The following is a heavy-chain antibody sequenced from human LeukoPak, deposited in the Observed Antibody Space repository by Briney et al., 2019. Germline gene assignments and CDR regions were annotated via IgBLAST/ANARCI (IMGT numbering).Heavy chain of an antibody. V-gene: IGHV3-30*04. D-gene: IGHD5-18*01. CDR3: AKGEWIQLWFGFDY. J-gene: IGHJ4*02. Sequence: GGSLRLSCAASGFTFGHYAVHWVRQAPGKGLEWVALVTFDGSHQYYADSVKGRFTSSKDNSKNMLYLQMNSLRVDDTAVYYCAKGEWIQLWFGFDYWGQGTLVTVSS. CDR1: GFTFGHYA. CDR2: VTFDGSHQ.